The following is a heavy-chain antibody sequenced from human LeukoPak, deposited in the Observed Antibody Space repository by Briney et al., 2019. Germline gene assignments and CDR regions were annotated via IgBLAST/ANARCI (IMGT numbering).Heavy chain of an antibody. CDR1: GGSISNYY. CDR2: IFSTGNT. CDR3: ARDYGGSGAFDI. V-gene: IGHV4-59*01. D-gene: IGHD4-23*01. J-gene: IGHJ3*02. Sequence: SETLSLPCTVSGGSISNYYWSWSRQPPGKGLEGIGYIFSTGNTNYNPSLKSRVTISVDTSQNQFSLRLTSVTAADTAVYYCARDYGGSGAFDIWAQRTMVTVSS.